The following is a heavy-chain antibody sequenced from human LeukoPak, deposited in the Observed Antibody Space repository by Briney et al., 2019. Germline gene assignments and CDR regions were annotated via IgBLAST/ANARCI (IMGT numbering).Heavy chain of an antibody. CDR2: ISSSSSYI. Sequence: GGSLRLSCAASGFTFSSYSMNWVRQAPGKGLEWVSSISSSSSYIYYADSVKGRFTISRDNAKNSLYLQMNSLRAEDTAVYYCAREFITMVRGVRYFDYWGQGTLVTVSS. V-gene: IGHV3-21*01. D-gene: IGHD3-10*01. J-gene: IGHJ4*02. CDR3: AREFITMVRGVRYFDY. CDR1: GFTFSSYS.